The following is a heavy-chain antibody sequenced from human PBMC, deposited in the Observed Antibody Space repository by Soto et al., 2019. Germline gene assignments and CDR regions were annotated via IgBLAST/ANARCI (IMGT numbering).Heavy chain of an antibody. J-gene: IGHJ5*02. CDR3: ARESPGYCSGGSCYSAWWFAP. CDR2: IIPIFGTA. V-gene: IGHV1-69*01. CDR1: GGTFSSYA. D-gene: IGHD2-15*01. Sequence: QVQLVQSGAEVKKPGSSVKVSCKASGGTFSSYAISWVRQAPGQGLEWMGGIIPIFGTANYAQKFQGRVTITADESTSTAYMELSSLRCEDTAVYYCARESPGYCSGGSCYSAWWFAPWGQGTLVTVSS.